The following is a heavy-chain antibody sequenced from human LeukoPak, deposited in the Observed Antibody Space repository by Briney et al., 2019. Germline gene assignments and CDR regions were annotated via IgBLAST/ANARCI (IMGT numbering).Heavy chain of an antibody. V-gene: IGHV4-30-2*01. J-gene: IGHJ4*02. D-gene: IGHD3-3*01. Sequence: PSETLSLTCAVSGGSISSGGYSWSWIRQPPGKGLEWIGYIYHSGSTNYNPSLKSRVTISVDTSKNQFSLKLSSVTAADTAVYYCAREESQIRFLHYWGQGTLVTVSS. CDR1: GGSISSGGYS. CDR2: IYHSGST. CDR3: AREESQIRFLHY.